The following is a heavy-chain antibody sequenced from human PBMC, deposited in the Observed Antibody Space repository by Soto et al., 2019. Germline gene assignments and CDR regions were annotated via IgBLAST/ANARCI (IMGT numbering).Heavy chain of an antibody. Sequence: PSETLSLTCTFSVDSISSGNHYCSWIRQPPWKGLEWIGYIFYSGTAYYNPSLKSRLTISVDTSKNQFSLKLSSVTAADTAVYYCSRAEYGTAYFEPWGQGSLVTVS. J-gene: IGHJ5*02. CDR1: VDSISSGNHY. CDR3: SRAEYGTAYFEP. CDR2: IFYSGTA. V-gene: IGHV4-30-4*01. D-gene: IGHD1-1*01.